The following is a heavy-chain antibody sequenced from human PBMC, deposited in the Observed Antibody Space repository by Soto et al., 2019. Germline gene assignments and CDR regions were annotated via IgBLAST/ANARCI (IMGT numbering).Heavy chain of an antibody. CDR2: VSSSSSYI. Sequence: GGSLRLSCAVSGFTFSDYYMSWIRQAPGKGLEWVSYVSSSSSYINYADSVKGRFTISRDNAKNSLYLQMNSLRAEDTAVYYCARDTYYDFASYGMDVWGQGTTVTVSS. J-gene: IGHJ6*02. CDR3: ARDTYYDFASYGMDV. V-gene: IGHV3-11*06. CDR1: GFTFSDYY. D-gene: IGHD3-3*01.